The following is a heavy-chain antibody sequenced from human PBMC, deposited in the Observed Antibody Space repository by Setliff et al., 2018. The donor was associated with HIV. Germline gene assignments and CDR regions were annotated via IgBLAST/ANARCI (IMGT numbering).Heavy chain of an antibody. V-gene: IGHV4-59*11. Sequence: PSETLSLTCTVSSGYMSGHFWTWIRQTPGEGLEWIGNISLGETTNYNPSLKSRATISLDTSKRQFSLHLTSVTAADTAIYYCARDPSQYCTGGNCHSGRFASWGQGTLVTVSS. J-gene: IGHJ4*02. CDR1: SGYMSGHF. CDR3: ARDPSQYCTGGNCHSGRFAS. CDR2: ISLGETT. D-gene: IGHD2-15*01.